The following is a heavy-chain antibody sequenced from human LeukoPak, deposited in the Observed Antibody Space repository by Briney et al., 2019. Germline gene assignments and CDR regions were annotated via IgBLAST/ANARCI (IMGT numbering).Heavy chain of an antibody. CDR3: ARVTPGYGDYYFDY. V-gene: IGHV1-69*02. CDR2: IIPILGIA. Sequence: ASVKVSCKASGGTFSSYTISWVRQAPGQGVEWMGRIIPILGIANYAQKFQGRVTITADKSTSTVYMELGSLRSEDTAVYYCARVTPGYGDYYFDYWGQGTLVTVSS. J-gene: IGHJ4*02. CDR1: GGTFSSYT. D-gene: IGHD4-17*01.